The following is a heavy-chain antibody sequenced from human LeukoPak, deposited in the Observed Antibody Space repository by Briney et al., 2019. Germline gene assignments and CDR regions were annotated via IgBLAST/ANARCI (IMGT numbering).Heavy chain of an antibody. J-gene: IGHJ4*02. CDR1: GFTFSSYA. V-gene: IGHV3-23*01. CDR2: ISCSGGST. Sequence: GGSLRLSHAASGFTFSSYAMSWVRQAPGKGLEWVSAISCSGGSTYYADSVKGRFTISRDNSKNTLYLQMNSLKTEDTAVYYCTTPGYCSSTSCYNSFDYWGQGTLVTVSS. CDR3: TTPGYCSSTSCYNSFDY. D-gene: IGHD2-2*02.